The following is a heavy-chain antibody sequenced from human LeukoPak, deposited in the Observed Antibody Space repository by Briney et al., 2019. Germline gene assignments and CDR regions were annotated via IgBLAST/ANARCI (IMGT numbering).Heavy chain of an antibody. CDR3: ARVGRLHNYYYYYMDV. CDR2: INHCGST. CDR1: GGSFSGYY. Sequence: PSETLSLTCAVYGGSFSGYYWSWIRQPPGKGLEWIGEINHCGSTNYNPSLKSRVTISVDTSKNQFSLKLSSVTAADTAVYYCARVGRLHNYYYYYMDVWGKGTTVTVSS. D-gene: IGHD2-21*02. V-gene: IGHV4-34*01. J-gene: IGHJ6*03.